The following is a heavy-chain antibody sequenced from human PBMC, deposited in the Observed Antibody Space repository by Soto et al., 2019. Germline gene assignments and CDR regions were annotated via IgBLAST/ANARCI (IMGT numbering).Heavy chain of an antibody. CDR2: ISGSGGTT. CDR1: GFTFSSYA. J-gene: IGHJ3*01. CDR3: ARDQLYYNDISGRPLNAFDV. D-gene: IGHD3-22*01. Sequence: GGSLRLSCAASGFTFSSYAMSWVRQAPGKGLEWVSAISGSGGTTYYADSVKGRFTFSRDNSKNTLYLQMNSLRAEDTAVYYCARDQLYYNDISGRPLNAFDVWGQGTMVTVSS. V-gene: IGHV3-23*01.